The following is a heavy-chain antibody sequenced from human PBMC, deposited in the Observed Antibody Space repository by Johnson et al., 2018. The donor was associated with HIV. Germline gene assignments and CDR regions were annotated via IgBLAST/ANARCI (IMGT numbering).Heavy chain of an antibody. Sequence: HVQLVESGGGVVQPGGSLRLSCAASGFTFSSYGMHWVRQAPGKGLEWVAVISYDGSNKYYADSVKGRFTISRDNSKNTLYLQMNSLRAEDTAVYYCARDPPSYGSGSYFRAFDIWGQGTMVTVSS. D-gene: IGHD3-10*01. CDR3: ARDPPSYGSGSYFRAFDI. J-gene: IGHJ3*02. CDR1: GFTFSSYG. CDR2: ISYDGSNK. V-gene: IGHV3-30*19.